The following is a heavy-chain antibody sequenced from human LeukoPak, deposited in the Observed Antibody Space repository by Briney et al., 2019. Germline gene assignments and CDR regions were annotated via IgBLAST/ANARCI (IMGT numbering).Heavy chain of an antibody. CDR2: INTYTGNP. V-gene: IGHV7-4-1*02. D-gene: IGHD3-3*01. CDR1: GYTFTSYA. CDR3: AIGPGLRFLEWSFDY. J-gene: IGHJ4*02. Sequence: ASVKVSCKASGYTFTSYAMNWVRQAPGQGLEWMGWINTYTGNPTYAQGFTGRFVFSLDTSVSTAYLQISSLKAEDTAVYYCAIGPGLRFLEWSFDYWGQGTLVTVSS.